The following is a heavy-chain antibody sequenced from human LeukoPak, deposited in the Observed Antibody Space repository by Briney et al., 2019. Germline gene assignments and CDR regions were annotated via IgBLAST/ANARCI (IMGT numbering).Heavy chain of an antibody. CDR1: GFAFSRYG. Sequence: QPGRSLRLSCAASGFAFSRYGMHWVRQAPGKGLEWVAVIWDDGSNQKYADSVKGRFTISRDNSKNTLYLQMNSLRAEATAVYYCARGRGSSWYFDYWGQGDLVTVSS. J-gene: IGHJ4*02. V-gene: IGHV3-33*01. CDR2: IWDDGSNQ. D-gene: IGHD6-13*01. CDR3: ARGRGSSWYFDY.